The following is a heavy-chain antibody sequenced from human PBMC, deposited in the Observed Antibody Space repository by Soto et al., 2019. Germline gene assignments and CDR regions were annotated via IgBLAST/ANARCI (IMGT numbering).Heavy chain of an antibody. CDR2: IYHSGST. CDR3: SRELEVTSNLFDS. CDR1: GYSISSGYY. J-gene: IGHJ5*01. Sequence: PSETLSVTCAVSGYSISSGYYWGWIRQPPGKGLEWIGSIYHSGSTYYNPSLKSRVTISVDTSKNQFSLKLSSVTAADTAVYYCSRELEVTSNLFDSWAQGTLVTVSS. V-gene: IGHV4-38-2*02. D-gene: IGHD2-21*02.